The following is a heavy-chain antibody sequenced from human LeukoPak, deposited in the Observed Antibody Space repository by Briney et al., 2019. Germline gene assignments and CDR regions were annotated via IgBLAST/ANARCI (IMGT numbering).Heavy chain of an antibody. CDR2: IKKDGTEK. V-gene: IGHV3-7*03. Sequence: GGSLRLSCTASGLSFSDLWLTWVRQAPGGGLEWVANIKKDGTEKNYVDSVRGRFTISRDNAQNSLYLQMNNLRAEDTAIYYCEAYGSVWGQGTLVIVSS. CDR3: EAYGSV. CDR1: GLSFSDLW. J-gene: IGHJ4*02. D-gene: IGHD3-10*01.